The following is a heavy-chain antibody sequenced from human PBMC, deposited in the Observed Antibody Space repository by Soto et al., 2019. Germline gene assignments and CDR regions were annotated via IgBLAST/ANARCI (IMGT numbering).Heavy chain of an antibody. V-gene: IGHV1-69*13. Sequence: GASVKVSCKASGGTFSSYAISWVRQAPGQGLEWMGGIIPIFGTANYAQKFQGRVTITADESTSTAYMELSSLRSEDTAVYYCARDLFRRGTPGVWGRGTLVTVSS. CDR1: GGTFSSYA. CDR3: ARDLFRRGTPGV. J-gene: IGHJ2*01. CDR2: IIPIFGTA. D-gene: IGHD1-1*01.